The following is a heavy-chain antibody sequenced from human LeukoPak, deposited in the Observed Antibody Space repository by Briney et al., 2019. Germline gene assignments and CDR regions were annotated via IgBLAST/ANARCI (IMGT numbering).Heavy chain of an antibody. V-gene: IGHV1-69*04. D-gene: IGHD2-2*01. J-gene: IGHJ6*02. CDR3: ASERDQLLLRYYYYYYGMDV. Sequence: GSSVKVSCKASGGTFSSYAISWVRQAPGQGLKWMGRIIPIFGIANYAQKSQGRVTITADKSTSTAYMELSSLRSEDTAVYYCASERDQLLLRYYYYYYGMDVWGQGTTVTVSS. CDR1: GGTFSSYA. CDR2: IIPIFGIA.